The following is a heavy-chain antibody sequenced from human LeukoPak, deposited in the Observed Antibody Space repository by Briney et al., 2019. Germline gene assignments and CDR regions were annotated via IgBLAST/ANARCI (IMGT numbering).Heavy chain of an antibody. V-gene: IGHV4-59*01. CDR2: IYYSGST. Sequence: PSETLSLTCTVSGGSISSYYWSWIRRPPGKGLEWIGYIYYSGSTNYNPSLKSRVTISVDTSKNQFSLKLSSVTAADTAVYYCARAPYNWNSRNNWFDPWGQGTLVTVSS. CDR3: ARAPYNWNSRNNWFDP. J-gene: IGHJ5*02. D-gene: IGHD1-7*01. CDR1: GGSISSYY.